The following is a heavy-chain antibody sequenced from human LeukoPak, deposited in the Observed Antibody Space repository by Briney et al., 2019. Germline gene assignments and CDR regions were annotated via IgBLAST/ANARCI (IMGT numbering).Heavy chain of an antibody. D-gene: IGHD5-18*01. J-gene: IGHJ4*02. Sequence: LSGGSLILSCAASGFTFSSYWMSWVRQAPGKGLEWVANIKQDGSEKYYVDSVKGRFTISRDNAKNSLYLQMNSLRAEDTAVYYCARDWSTAMVTGGDFDYWGQGTLVTVSS. CDR1: GFTFSSYW. CDR2: IKQDGSEK. CDR3: ARDWSTAMVTGGDFDY. V-gene: IGHV3-7*01.